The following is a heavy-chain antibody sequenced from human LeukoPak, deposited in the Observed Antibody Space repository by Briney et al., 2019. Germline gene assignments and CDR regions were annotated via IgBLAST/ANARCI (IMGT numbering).Heavy chain of an antibody. D-gene: IGHD3-3*01. Sequence: ASVKVSRKASGYTFTGYYMHWVRQAPGQGLEWMGWINPNSGGTNYAQKFQGRVTMTRDTSISTAYMELSRLRSDDTAVYYCARDPLYYDFWSGYYPPGGVYGMDVWGQGTTVTVSS. V-gene: IGHV1-2*02. CDR2: INPNSGGT. CDR1: GYTFTGYY. J-gene: IGHJ6*02. CDR3: ARDPLYYDFWSGYYPPGGVYGMDV.